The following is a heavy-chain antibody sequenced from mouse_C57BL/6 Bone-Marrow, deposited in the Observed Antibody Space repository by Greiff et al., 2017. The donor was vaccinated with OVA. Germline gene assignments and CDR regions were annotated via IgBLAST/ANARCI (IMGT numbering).Heavy chain of an antibody. CDR2: IYWDDDK. Sequence: QVQLKESGPGILQSSQTLSLTCSFSGFSLSTSGMGVSWIRQPSGKGLEWLAHIYWDDDKRYNPSLKRRLTISTATSRNQVFLKITSVDTADTATYYCARSITTVVPNWYFDVWGTGTTVTVSS. D-gene: IGHD1-1*01. V-gene: IGHV8-12*01. CDR1: GFSLSTSGMG. J-gene: IGHJ1*03. CDR3: ARSITTVVPNWYFDV.